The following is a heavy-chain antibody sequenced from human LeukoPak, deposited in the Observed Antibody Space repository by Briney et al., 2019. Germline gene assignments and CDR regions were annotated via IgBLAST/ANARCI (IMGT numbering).Heavy chain of an antibody. V-gene: IGHV4-39*01. J-gene: IGHJ4*02. CDR3: ARRRGEYQHTGSLFDY. Sequence: SETLSLTCTVSGGSISSSSYYWGWIRQPPGKGLEWIGSIYYSGSTYYNPSLKSRVTISVDTSKNQFSLKLSSVTAADTAVYYCARRRGEYQHTGSLFDYWGQGTLVTVSS. D-gene: IGHD2-2*01. CDR1: GGSISSSSYY. CDR2: IYYSGST.